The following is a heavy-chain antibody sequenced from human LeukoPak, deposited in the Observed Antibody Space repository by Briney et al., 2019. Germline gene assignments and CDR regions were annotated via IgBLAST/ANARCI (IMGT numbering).Heavy chain of an antibody. CDR3: GKDLGAYCSSTSCYPDY. V-gene: IGHV3-23*01. Sequence: GGSLRLSCAASGFTFSSYAMSWVRQAPGKGLEWVSAISGSGGSTYYADSVKGRFTISRDNSKNTLYLQMNSLRAEDTAVYYCGKDLGAYCSSTSCYPDYWGQGTLVTVSS. J-gene: IGHJ4*02. CDR2: ISGSGGST. CDR1: GFTFSSYA. D-gene: IGHD2-2*01.